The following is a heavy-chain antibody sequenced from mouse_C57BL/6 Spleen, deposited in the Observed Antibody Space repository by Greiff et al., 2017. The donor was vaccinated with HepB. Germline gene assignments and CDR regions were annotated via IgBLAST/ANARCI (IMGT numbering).Heavy chain of an antibody. Sequence: VQLQQSGAELVMPGASVKLSCKASGYTFTSYWMHWVKQRPGQGLEWIGEIDPSDSYTNYNQKFKGKSTLTVDKSSSTAYMQLSSLTSEDSAVYYCARPDYYGSSPWFAYWGQGTLVTVSA. D-gene: IGHD1-1*01. J-gene: IGHJ3*01. CDR3: ARPDYYGSSPWFAY. CDR1: GYTFTSYW. V-gene: IGHV1-69*01. CDR2: IDPSDSYT.